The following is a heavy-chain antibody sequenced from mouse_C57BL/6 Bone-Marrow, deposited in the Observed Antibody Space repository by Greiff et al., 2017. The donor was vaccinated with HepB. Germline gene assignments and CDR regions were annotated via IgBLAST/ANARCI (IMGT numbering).Heavy chain of an antibody. CDR3: ARGDYGSERDY. CDR1: GYSITSGYY. V-gene: IGHV3-6*01. Sequence: VQLKESGPGLVKPSQSLSLTCSVTGYSITSGYYWNWIRQFPGNKLEWMGYISYDGSNNYNPSLKNRISITRDTSKNQFFLKLNSVTTEDTATYYCARGDYGSERDYWGQGTTLTVSS. CDR2: ISYDGSN. D-gene: IGHD1-1*01. J-gene: IGHJ2*01.